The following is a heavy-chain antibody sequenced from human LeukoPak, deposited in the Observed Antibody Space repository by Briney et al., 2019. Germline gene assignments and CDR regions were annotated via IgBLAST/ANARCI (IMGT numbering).Heavy chain of an antibody. CDR3: ARKSSIAARGAFDI. V-gene: IGHV4-4*02. CDR1: GGSISSSNW. J-gene: IGHJ3*02. D-gene: IGHD6-6*01. Sequence: TSETLSLTCAVSGGSISSSNWWSWVRQPPGKGLEWIGEIYHSGSTNYNPSLKSRVTISVDKSKNQFSLKLSSVTAADTAVYYCARKSSIAARGAFDIWGQGTMVTVSS. CDR2: IYHSGST.